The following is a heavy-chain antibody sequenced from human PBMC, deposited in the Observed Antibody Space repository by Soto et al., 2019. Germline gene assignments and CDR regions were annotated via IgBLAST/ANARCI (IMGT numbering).Heavy chain of an antibody. V-gene: IGHV3-48*02. CDR3: VREALGIVATIIGWFDP. CDR2: ISSSSSTI. CDR1: GFTFSSYS. Sequence: EVQLVESGGGLVQPGGSLRLSCAASGFTFSSYSMNWVRQAPGKGLEWVSYISSSSSTIYYADSVKGRFTISRDNAKNSLYLQMNSLRDEDTAVYYCVREALGIVATIIGWFDPWGQGTLVTVSS. D-gene: IGHD5-12*01. J-gene: IGHJ5*02.